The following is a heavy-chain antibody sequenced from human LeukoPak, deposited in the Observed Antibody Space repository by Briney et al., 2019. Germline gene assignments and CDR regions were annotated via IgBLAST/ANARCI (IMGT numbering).Heavy chain of an antibody. CDR2: ISAYNGNT. D-gene: IGHD1-26*01. CDR3: ARVFSRAQASPLVGDLDY. J-gene: IGHJ4*02. V-gene: IGHV1-18*04. CDR1: GYTFTGYY. Sequence: ASVKVSCKASGYTFTGYYMHWVRQAPGQGLEWMGWISAYNGNTNYAQKLQGRVTMTTDTSTSTAYMELRSLRSDDTAVYYCARVFSRAQASPLVGDLDYWGQGTLVTVSS.